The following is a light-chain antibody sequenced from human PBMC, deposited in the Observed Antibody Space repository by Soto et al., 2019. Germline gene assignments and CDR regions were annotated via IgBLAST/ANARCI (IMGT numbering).Light chain of an antibody. CDR1: QSVSSY. J-gene: IGKJ2*01. CDR3: QQRFNWPRFT. CDR2: DAS. Sequence: EIVLTQSPATLSLSPGERATLSCRASQSVSSYLAWYQQKPGQAPRLLIYDASNRATGIPARFSGGGSGPDFTLTICSLGPEDFAVYYCQQRFNWPRFTLGQGTKLEIK. V-gene: IGKV3-11*01.